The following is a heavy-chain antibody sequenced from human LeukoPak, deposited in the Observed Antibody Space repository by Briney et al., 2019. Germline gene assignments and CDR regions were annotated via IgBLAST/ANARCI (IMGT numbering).Heavy chain of an antibody. CDR3: ATSLGPLAEY. J-gene: IGHJ4*02. D-gene: IGHD7-27*01. CDR1: GFTFSSHW. CDR2: INTDGSTT. Sequence: GGSLRLSCAASGFTFSSHWMHWVRQAPGKGLVWVSIINTDGSTTRYADSVKGRFTISRDNAKNTLYLQMNSLKGEDTAVYYCATSLGPLAEYWGQGTLVTVSS. V-gene: IGHV3-74*01.